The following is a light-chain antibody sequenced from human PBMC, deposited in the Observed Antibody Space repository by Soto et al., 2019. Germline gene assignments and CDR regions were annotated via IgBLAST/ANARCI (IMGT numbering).Light chain of an antibody. V-gene: IGKV1-39*01. CDR2: DAS. CDR3: QQSYNTPLT. Sequence: ELTQAQSSLAASLGDRVTITCRASQTIGTYVNWYRQKSGAAPELLIYDASTLQSGVPSRFRGGASGTDFTLTISSLQLDDFATYYCQQSYNTPLTFGQGTKVDIK. J-gene: IGKJ1*01. CDR1: QTIGTY.